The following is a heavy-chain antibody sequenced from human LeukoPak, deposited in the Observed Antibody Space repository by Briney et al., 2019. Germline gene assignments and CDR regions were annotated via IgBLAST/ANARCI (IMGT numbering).Heavy chain of an antibody. CDR1: GGTFSDHA. J-gene: IGHJ4*02. Sequence: SVKVSCKASGGTFSDHAVSWVRQAPGQGLEWMGGIIPIFGTANYAQKFQGRVTITADESTSTAYMELSSLRSEDTAVYYCARGLIAAAGYFDYWGQGTLVTVSS. V-gene: IGHV1-69*13. D-gene: IGHD6-13*01. CDR2: IIPIFGTA. CDR3: ARGLIAAAGYFDY.